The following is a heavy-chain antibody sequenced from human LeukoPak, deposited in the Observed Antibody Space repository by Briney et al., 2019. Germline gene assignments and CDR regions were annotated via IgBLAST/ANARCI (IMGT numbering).Heavy chain of an antibody. CDR2: IRYDGSNK. D-gene: IGHD3-22*01. J-gene: IGHJ3*02. CDR1: GFTLSNYD. V-gene: IGHV3-30*02. CDR3: AKDRRHSDSSGYYSHDAFAI. Sequence: GGSLRLSCAASGFTLSNYDMHWVRRAPGKGLEWVAFIRYDGSNKDYADSVKGRFTISRDNSKNTLLLQMNSLRAEDTAVYYCAKDRRHSDSSGYYSHDAFAIWGQGTTVTVSS.